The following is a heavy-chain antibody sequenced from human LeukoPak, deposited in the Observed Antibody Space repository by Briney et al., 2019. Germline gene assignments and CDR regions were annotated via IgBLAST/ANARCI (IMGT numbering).Heavy chain of an antibody. CDR3: ARDTTSSGWHANWFDP. D-gene: IGHD6-19*01. J-gene: IGHJ5*02. Sequence: SETLSLTFTVSGGSISSSSYYWGWIRQPPGKGLEWIGSIYYSGSTYYNPSLKSRVIISVDTSKNQFSLKLSSVTAADTAVYYCARDTTSSGWHANWFDPWGQGTLATVSS. CDR1: GGSISSSSYY. CDR2: IYYSGST. V-gene: IGHV4-39*07.